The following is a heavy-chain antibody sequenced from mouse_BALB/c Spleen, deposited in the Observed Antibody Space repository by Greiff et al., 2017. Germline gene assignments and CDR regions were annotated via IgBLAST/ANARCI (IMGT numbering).Heavy chain of an antibody. Sequence: EVMLVESGGGLVKPGGSLKLSCAASGFAFSSYDMSWVRQTPEKRLEWVAYISSGGGSTYYPDTVKGRFTISRDNAKNTLYLQMSSLKSEDTAMYYCARHGGYDAPYAMDYWGQGTSVTVSS. CDR3: ARHGGYDAPYAMDY. J-gene: IGHJ4*01. D-gene: IGHD2-2*01. V-gene: IGHV5-12-1*01. CDR2: ISSGGGST. CDR1: GFAFSSYD.